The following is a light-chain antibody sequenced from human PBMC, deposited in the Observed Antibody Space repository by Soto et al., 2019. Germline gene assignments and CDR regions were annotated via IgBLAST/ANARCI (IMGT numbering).Light chain of an antibody. Sequence: ENVLTQSPGTLSLSPGERATLSCRASQSVSSSHLAWYQQKPGQAPRLLMYGASSRATGIPDRFSGGGSGADFTLTINRLEPEDFGVYYCQQYHNSILMFGQGTKVEIK. CDR1: QSVSSSH. CDR2: GAS. J-gene: IGKJ1*01. V-gene: IGKV3-20*01. CDR3: QQYHNSILM.